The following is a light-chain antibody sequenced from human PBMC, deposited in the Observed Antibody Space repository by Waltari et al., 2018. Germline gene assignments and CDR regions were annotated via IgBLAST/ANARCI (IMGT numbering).Light chain of an antibody. V-gene: IGLV4-69*01. Sequence: QLVLTQSPSASASLGASVKLSCTLSSGHSNYAITWHQQETGKGPRHLMRVNSDGSHSKGDGIPDRFSGSSSGAERYLIISSLQSEDEADYYCQTWDTGRGFFGGGTKLTVL. CDR2: VNSDGSH. CDR1: SGHSNYA. CDR3: QTWDTGRGF. J-gene: IGLJ2*01.